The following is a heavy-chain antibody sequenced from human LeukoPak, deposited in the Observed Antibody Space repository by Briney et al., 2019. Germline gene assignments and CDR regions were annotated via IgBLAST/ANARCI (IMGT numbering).Heavy chain of an antibody. CDR2: ISYDGSDE. CDR3: ARDFTPEWFDIH. D-gene: IGHD3-3*01. CDR1: GLAFSSYS. J-gene: IGHJ4*02. Sequence: GGSLRLSCVASGLAFSSYSMHWVRQAPGKGLEWVGVISYDGSDEYYTDSIKGRFTISRDNSKNTVYLQMNSLRADDTAVYYCARDFTPEWFDIHWGQGTLVTVS. V-gene: IGHV3-30*04.